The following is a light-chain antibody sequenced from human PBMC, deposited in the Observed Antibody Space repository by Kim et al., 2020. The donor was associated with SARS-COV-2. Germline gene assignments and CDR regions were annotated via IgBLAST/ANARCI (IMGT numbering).Light chain of an antibody. J-gene: IGKJ4*01. Sequence: DIVMTQSPDSLAVSLGERATINCKSSQSVLYSSNNSNRLAWYQQKPGQPPKLLIYWASTRESGVPDRFSGSGSGTDFTLTISSLQAEDVAVYYCQQYYSLPLTFGGGTKVDIK. V-gene: IGKV4-1*01. CDR2: WAS. CDR1: QSVLYSSNNSNR. CDR3: QQYYSLPLT.